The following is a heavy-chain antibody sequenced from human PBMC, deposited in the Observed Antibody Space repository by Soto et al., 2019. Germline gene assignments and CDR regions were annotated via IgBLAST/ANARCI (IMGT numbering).Heavy chain of an antibody. D-gene: IGHD6-13*01. CDR2: ISYDGSNK. V-gene: IGHV3-30-3*01. CDR1: GFTFSSYA. J-gene: IGHJ6*02. Sequence: QVQLVESGGGVVQPGRSLRLSCAASGFTFSSYAMHWVRQAPGKGLEWVAVISYDGSNKYYADSVKGPFTISRDNSKNTLYMQMNSLRAEDTAVYYCAREGRSVAGMDVWGQGTTVTVSS. CDR3: AREGRSVAGMDV.